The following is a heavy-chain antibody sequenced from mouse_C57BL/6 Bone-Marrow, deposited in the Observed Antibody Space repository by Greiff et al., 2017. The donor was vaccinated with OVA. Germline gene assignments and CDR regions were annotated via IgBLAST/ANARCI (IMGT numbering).Heavy chain of an antibody. Sequence: EVQVVESGAELVRPGASVKLSCTASGFNIKDDYMHWVKQRPEQGLEWIGWIDPENGDTEYASKFQGKATITADTSSNTAYLQLSSLTSEDTAVYYCTGGYIDYWGQGTTLTVSS. V-gene: IGHV14-4*01. CDR3: TGGYIDY. CDR1: GFNIKDDY. CDR2: IDPENGDT. J-gene: IGHJ2*01.